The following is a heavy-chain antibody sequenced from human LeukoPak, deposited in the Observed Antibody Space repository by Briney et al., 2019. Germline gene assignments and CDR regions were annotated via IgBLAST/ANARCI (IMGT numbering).Heavy chain of an antibody. D-gene: IGHD2-21*02. J-gene: IGHJ5*02. CDR1: GGSISSSSYY. Sequence: SETLSLTCTVSGGSISSSSYYRGWIRQPPGKGLEWIGSIYYSGSTYYNPSLKSRVTISVDTSKNQFSLKLSSVTAADTAVYYCARGHIVVVTAYNWFDPWGQGTLVTVSS. V-gene: IGHV4-39*07. CDR2: IYYSGST. CDR3: ARGHIVVVTAYNWFDP.